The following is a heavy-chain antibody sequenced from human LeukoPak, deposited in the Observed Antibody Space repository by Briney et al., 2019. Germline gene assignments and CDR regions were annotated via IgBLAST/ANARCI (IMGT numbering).Heavy chain of an antibody. Sequence: PSETLSLTCTVSGGSISSGGYYWSWIRQHPGKGLEWIGYIYYSGSTHYNPSLKSRVTISVDTSKDQFSLKLSSVTAADTAVYYCARGTTVEGYAYWGQGTLVTVSS. J-gene: IGHJ4*02. CDR3: ARGTTVEGYAY. CDR1: GGSISSGGYY. CDR2: IYYSGST. D-gene: IGHD4-23*01. V-gene: IGHV4-31*03.